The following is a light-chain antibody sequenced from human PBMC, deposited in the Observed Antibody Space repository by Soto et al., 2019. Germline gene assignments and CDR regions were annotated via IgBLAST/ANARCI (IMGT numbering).Light chain of an antibody. V-gene: IGKV1-5*01. CDR2: DAS. Sequence: DVQMTQSPAALSASVGDRATITCRASQTITRWMAWYQQKPGKAPKLLIYDASTLESGVPSRFSGSRSGTEFTLTISSLQSEDFAVYYCQQYNNWPPWTFGQGTKVDI. CDR1: QTITRW. CDR3: QQYNNWPPWT. J-gene: IGKJ1*01.